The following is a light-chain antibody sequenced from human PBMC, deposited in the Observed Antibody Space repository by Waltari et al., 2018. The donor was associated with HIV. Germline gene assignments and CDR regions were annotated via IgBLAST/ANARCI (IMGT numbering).Light chain of an antibody. Sequence: VVMIQSPRYLPVSFGEPASISCPSNASLRHENGFKYFDWYLQRPGRTPQLLIQLATSRAFGVPTRFGGSASDTNFTLTISRVETGDVGLYYCMQSLRIPWTFGQGTRV. V-gene: IGKV2-28*01. J-gene: IGKJ1*01. CDR1: ASLRHENGFKY. CDR2: LAT. CDR3: MQSLRIPWT.